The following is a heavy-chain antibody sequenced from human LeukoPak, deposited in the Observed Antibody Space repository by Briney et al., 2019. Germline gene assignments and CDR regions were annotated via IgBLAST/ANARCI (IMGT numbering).Heavy chain of an antibody. J-gene: IGHJ6*03. D-gene: IGHD4/OR15-4a*01. CDR3: ARVMDTGYGGKLLGYYYYMDV. CDR2: VYTSGST. CDR1: GGSISSYH. V-gene: IGHV4-4*07. Sequence: PSETLSLTCTVSGGSISSYHWSWIRQPAGKGLEWIGRVYTSGSTNYNPSLKSRVTISVDTSKNQFSLKLSSATAADTAVYYCARVMDTGYGGKLLGYYYYMDVWGKGTTVTVSS.